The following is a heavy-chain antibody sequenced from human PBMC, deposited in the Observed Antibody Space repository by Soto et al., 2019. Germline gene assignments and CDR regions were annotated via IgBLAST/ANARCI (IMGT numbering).Heavy chain of an antibody. CDR3: ARHDYGVYIFDY. D-gene: IGHD4-17*01. CDR2: IYYSGST. Sequence: QVQLQESGPGLVKPSETLSLTCTVSGGSISSYYWSWIRQPPGKGLEWIGYIYYSGSTNYNPSLKSRVTISVDTSKNQFSLNLSSVTAADTAVYYCARHDYGVYIFDYWGQGTLVTVSS. J-gene: IGHJ4*02. V-gene: IGHV4-59*08. CDR1: GGSISSYY.